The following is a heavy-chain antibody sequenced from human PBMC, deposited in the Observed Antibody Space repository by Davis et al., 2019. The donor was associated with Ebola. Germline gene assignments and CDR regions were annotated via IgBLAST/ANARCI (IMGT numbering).Heavy chain of an antibody. J-gene: IGHJ4*02. Sequence: GESLKISCKGSGYIFSNHWITWVRQMPGKGLEWMGIIYPGDSDTRYNPSFEGQVTISADKSTTTVYLQWSRLKASDTAMYYCARHLLPYVGLDYWGQGTLVTVSS. CDR1: GYIFSNHW. V-gene: IGHV5-51*01. CDR3: ARHLLPYVGLDY. D-gene: IGHD1-26*01. CDR2: IYPGDSDT.